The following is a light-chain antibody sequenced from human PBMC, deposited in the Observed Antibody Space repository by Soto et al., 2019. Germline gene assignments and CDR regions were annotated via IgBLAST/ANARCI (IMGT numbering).Light chain of an antibody. CDR3: CSYAGSHTFKV. Sequence: QSALTQPRSVSGSPGQSVTISCAGSSSDVGAYDSVSWYQQHPGKAPKFLIYDVSRRPSGVPDRFSGSKSGNTASLTISGLQADYEADYYCCSYAGSHTFKVFGGGTKLTVL. J-gene: IGLJ3*02. V-gene: IGLV2-11*01. CDR1: SSDVGAYDS. CDR2: DVS.